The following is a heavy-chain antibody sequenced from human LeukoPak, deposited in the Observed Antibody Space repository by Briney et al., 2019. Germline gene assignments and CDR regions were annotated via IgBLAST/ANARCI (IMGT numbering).Heavy chain of an antibody. CDR1: GGSVSSGSYH. CDR3: ARRDYAHDY. V-gene: IGHV4-61*01. Sequence: SETLSLTCTVSGGSVSSGSYHWSWIRQPPGKGLEYIGYIYYSGSTNYNPSLKSRVTISLDTSKNQFSLNLRSVTAADTAVYYCARRDYAHDYWGQGTLVTVSS. J-gene: IGHJ4*02. D-gene: IGHD4-17*01. CDR2: IYYSGST.